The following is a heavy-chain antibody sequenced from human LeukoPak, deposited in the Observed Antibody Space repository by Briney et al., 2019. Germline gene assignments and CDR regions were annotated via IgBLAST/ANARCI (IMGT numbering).Heavy chain of an antibody. D-gene: IGHD6-6*01. CDR2: IYYSGST. CDR3: ARQSRGSSSSRDYFDY. J-gene: IGHJ4*02. Sequence: SETLSLTCTVSGGSISSSTYYWGWIRQPPGKGLEWVGSIYYSGSTYYNPSLKSRVTISVGTSKNHFSLNLSSVTAADTAVYYCARQSRGSSSSRDYFDYWGQGTLVTVSS. V-gene: IGHV4-39*01. CDR1: GGSISSSTYY.